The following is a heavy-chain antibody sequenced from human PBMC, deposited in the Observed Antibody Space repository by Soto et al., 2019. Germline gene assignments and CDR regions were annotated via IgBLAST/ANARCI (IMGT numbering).Heavy chain of an antibody. CDR2: IYYSGST. CDR1: GGSSSSYY. J-gene: IGHJ6*03. D-gene: IGHD3-10*01. CDR3: ARRYGSGSYPYYYYCMDV. V-gene: IGHV4-59*08. Sequence: SETLSLTCTASGGSSSSYYWSWIRQPPGKGLEWIGYIYYSGSTNYNPSLKSRVTISVDTSKNQFSLKLSSVTAADTAVYYCARRYGSGSYPYYYYCMDVWGKGTTVTVSS.